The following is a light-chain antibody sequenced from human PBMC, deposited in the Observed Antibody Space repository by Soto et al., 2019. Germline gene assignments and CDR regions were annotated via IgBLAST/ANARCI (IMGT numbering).Light chain of an antibody. J-gene: IGKJ4*01. Sequence: EIVLTQSPATLSLSPGERATLSCRASQSVSSYLAWYQQNPGQAPRLLIYDASNRATGIPARFSGSGSGTYFTLTISSLEPEDFAVYYCQQRSNWPLTFGGGTKLAIK. CDR1: QSVSSY. V-gene: IGKV3-11*01. CDR2: DAS. CDR3: QQRSNWPLT.